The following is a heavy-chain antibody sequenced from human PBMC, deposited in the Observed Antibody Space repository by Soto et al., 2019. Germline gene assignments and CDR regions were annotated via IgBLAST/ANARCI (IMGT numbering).Heavy chain of an antibody. D-gene: IGHD3-3*01. J-gene: IGHJ3*02. CDR2: ISWNSGSI. CDR1: GFTFDDYA. Sequence: GGSLRLSCAASGFTFDDYAMHWVRQAPGKGLEWVSGISWNSGSIGYADSVKGRFTISRDNAKNSLYLQMNSLRAEDTALYYRAKGESLTYYDFWSGYYYEPDAFDIWGQGTMVTVSS. V-gene: IGHV3-9*01. CDR3: AKGESLTYYDFWSGYYYEPDAFDI.